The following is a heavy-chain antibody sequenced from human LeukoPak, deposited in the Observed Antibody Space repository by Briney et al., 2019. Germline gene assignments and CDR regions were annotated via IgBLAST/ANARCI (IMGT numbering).Heavy chain of an antibody. CDR3: ARDQKGSSGWYFDY. J-gene: IGHJ4*02. Sequence: SETLSLTCTVSGDSISSSSYYWDWIRQPPGKGLEWIGSIYYSGSTYYNPSLKSRVTISVDTSKNQFSLKLSSVTAADTAVYYCARDQKGSSGWYFDYWGQGTLVTVSS. CDR1: GDSISSSSYY. CDR2: IYYSGST. V-gene: IGHV4-39*02. D-gene: IGHD6-19*01.